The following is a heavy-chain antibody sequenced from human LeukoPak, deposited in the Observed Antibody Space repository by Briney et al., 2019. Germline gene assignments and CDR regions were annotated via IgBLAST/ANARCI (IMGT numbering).Heavy chain of an antibody. CDR2: FDPEDGET. CDR3: ATARHQPPSPDYGMDV. V-gene: IGHV1-24*01. CDR1: GYTLTELS. J-gene: IGHJ6*04. Sequence: ASVKVSCKVSGYTLTELSMHWVRQAPGKGLEWMGGFDPEDGETIYAQKFQGRVTMTEDTSTDTAYMELSSLRSEDTAVYCCATARHQPPSPDYGMDVWGKGTTVTVSS. D-gene: IGHD2-2*01.